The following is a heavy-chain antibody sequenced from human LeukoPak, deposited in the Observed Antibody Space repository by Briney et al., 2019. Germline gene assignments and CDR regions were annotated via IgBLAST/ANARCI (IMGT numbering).Heavy chain of an antibody. V-gene: IGHV1-18*01. Sequence: GASVTVSCKASGYAFIRYPIIWVRQAPGQGLEWMGWISTYNGDTTYAQKFQDRVSMTTDTSTGTASMELRSLRSDDTAVYYCARERDTVLAPYFDCWGQGTLVTVSP. CDR2: ISTYNGDT. D-gene: IGHD3-3*01. J-gene: IGHJ4*02. CDR3: ARERDTVLAPYFDC. CDR1: GYAFIRYP.